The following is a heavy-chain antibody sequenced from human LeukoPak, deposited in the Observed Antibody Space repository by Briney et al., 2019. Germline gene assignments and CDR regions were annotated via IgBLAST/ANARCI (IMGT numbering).Heavy chain of an antibody. CDR1: GGSISSSSYY. CDR2: IYYSGST. Sequence: PSETLSLTCTVSGGSISSSSYYWGWIRQPPGKGLEWIGSIYYSGSTYYNPSLKSRVTISVDTSKNQFSLKLSSVTAADTAVYYCASLILGYCSGGSCSSIDYWGQGTLVTVSS. D-gene: IGHD2-15*01. J-gene: IGHJ4*02. V-gene: IGHV4-39*07. CDR3: ASLILGYCSGGSCSSIDY.